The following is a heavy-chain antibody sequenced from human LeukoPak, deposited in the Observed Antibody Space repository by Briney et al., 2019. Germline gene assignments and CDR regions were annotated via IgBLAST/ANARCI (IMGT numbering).Heavy chain of an antibody. Sequence: SETLSLTCTVSGYSISSGYYWGWIRQPPGKGLEWIGSIYHSGSTYYNPSLKSRVTISVDTSKNQFSLKLSSVTAADTAVYYCASLLLWFGELLDLAFDYWGQGTLVTVSS. CDR3: ASLLLWFGELLDLAFDY. CDR2: IYHSGST. J-gene: IGHJ4*02. CDR1: GYSISSGYY. D-gene: IGHD3-10*01. V-gene: IGHV4-38-2*02.